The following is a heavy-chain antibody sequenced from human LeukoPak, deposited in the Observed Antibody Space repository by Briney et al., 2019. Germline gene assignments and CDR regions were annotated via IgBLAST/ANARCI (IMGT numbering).Heavy chain of an antibody. V-gene: IGHV3-21*04. CDR2: ISSSSSYI. CDR3: ARDSYGDANFDS. Sequence: GGSLRLSCAASGFTFSSYSMNWVRQAPGKGLEWVSSISSSSSYIYYADSVKGRFTISRDISKNAVYLQMNSLRAEDTAVYYCARDSYGDANFDSWGQGTLVTVS. J-gene: IGHJ4*02. D-gene: IGHD4-17*01. CDR1: GFTFSSYS.